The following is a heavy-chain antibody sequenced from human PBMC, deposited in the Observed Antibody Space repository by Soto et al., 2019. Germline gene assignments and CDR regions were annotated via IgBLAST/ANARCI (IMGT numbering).Heavy chain of an antibody. CDR1: GFTVSNNY. J-gene: IGHJ4*02. CDR2: IYSGGNT. D-gene: IGHD1-26*01. V-gene: IGHV3-53*01. CDR3: ARHITSGSYYFDY. Sequence: EVQLVESGGGLIQPGGSLRLSCAASGFTVSNNYISWVRQAPGKGLDWVSVIYSGGNTYYADSVKVRFTISRDYSKNSLYLQMNSSRAEDTAVYYCARHITSGSYYFDYWGQRTLVAVSS.